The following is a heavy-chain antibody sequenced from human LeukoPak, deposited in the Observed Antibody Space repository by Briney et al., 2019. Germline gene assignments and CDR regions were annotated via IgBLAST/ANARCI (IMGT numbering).Heavy chain of an antibody. J-gene: IGHJ3*02. D-gene: IGHD6-13*01. CDR2: IYYSGST. CDR3: ASRVSRQQLALRAFDI. Sequence: SETLSLTCTVSGGSISSSSYYWGWIRQPPGKGLEWIGSIYYSGSTYYNPSLKGRVTISVDTSKNQFSLKLSSVTAADTAVYYCASRVSRQQLALRAFDIWGQGTMVTVSS. CDR1: GGSISSSSYY. V-gene: IGHV4-39*01.